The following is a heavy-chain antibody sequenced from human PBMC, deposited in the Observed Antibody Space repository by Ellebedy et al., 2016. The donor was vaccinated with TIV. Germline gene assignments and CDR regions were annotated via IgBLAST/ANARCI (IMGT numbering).Heavy chain of an antibody. CDR3: TRGKGDP. V-gene: IGHV4-59*11. J-gene: IGHJ5*02. Sequence: SETLSLXXIVSGGSINSHYWSWFRQPPGKGLEWIAYIYYSGNTNYNPALKSRATISVDTSKTQFSLKLTSVTAADTAVYYCTRGKGDPWGQGTLVTVSS. CDR1: GGSINSHY. CDR2: IYYSGNT.